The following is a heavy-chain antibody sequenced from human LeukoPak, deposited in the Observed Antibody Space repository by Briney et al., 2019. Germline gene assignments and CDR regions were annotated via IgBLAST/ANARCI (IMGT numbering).Heavy chain of an antibody. CDR3: ARALIMIFGPFDY. CDR1: GGSISSYY. V-gene: IGHV4-59*01. D-gene: IGHD3/OR15-3a*01. J-gene: IGHJ4*02. CDR2: IYYSGST. Sequence: SETLSLTCTVSGGSISSYYWSWIRQPPGKGLEWIGYIYYSGSTNYNPSLKSRVTISVDASKNQFSLKLSSVTAADTAVYYCARALIMIFGPFDYWGQGTLVTVSS.